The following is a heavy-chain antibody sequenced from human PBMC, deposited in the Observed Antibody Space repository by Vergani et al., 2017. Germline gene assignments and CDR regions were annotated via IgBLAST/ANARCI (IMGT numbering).Heavy chain of an antibody. V-gene: IGHV3-48*01. J-gene: IGHJ4*02. D-gene: IGHD6-6*01. CDR1: GFTFSSYS. Sequence: EVQLVESGGGLVQPGGSLRLSCAASGFTFSSYSMNWVRQAPGKGLEWVSYISSSSSTIYYADSVKGRFTISRDNAKNSLYLQMNSLRAGDTAVYYCARDAPRGSIDFDYWGQGTLVTVSS. CDR2: ISSSSSTI. CDR3: ARDAPRGSIDFDY.